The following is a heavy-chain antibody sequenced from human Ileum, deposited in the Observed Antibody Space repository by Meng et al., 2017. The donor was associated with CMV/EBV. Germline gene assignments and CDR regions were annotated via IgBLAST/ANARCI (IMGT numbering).Heavy chain of an antibody. D-gene: IGHD3-16*01. Sequence: QMQLQESGPVLVRRSGTLSLTCVVSGGSLIGTNWWNWVRQPPGGGLEWIGEIFHSGASNYNPSLKSRATISIDNSKNQFSLRLTSVTVADTAVYFCADPPAGLWGQGVLVTVSS. CDR3: ADPPAGL. V-gene: IGHV4-4*02. CDR1: GGSLIGTNW. J-gene: IGHJ4*02. CDR2: IFHSGAS.